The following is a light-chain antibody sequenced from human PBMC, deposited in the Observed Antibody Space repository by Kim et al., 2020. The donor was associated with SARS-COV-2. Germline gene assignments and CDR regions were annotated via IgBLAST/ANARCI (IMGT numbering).Light chain of an antibody. V-gene: IGKV2-28*01. CDR1: QSLLHSNGYNY. CDR2: LGS. Sequence: DIVMTQSPLSLPVTPGEPASISCRSSQSLLHSNGYNYLDWYLQKPGQSPQLLIYLGSNRASGVPDRFSGSGPGTDFTLKISRVEAEDVGVYYCMQALQTPRSFGQGTKLEI. J-gene: IGKJ2*03. CDR3: MQALQTPRS.